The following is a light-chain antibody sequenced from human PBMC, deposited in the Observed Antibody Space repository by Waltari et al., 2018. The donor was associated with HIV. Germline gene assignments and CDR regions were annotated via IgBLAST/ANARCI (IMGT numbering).Light chain of an antibody. CDR3: QQSYSTPPYT. CDR2: AAS. Sequence: DIQMTQSPSSLSASVGDRVTITCRASQSISSYLNWYQQQPGKAPKLLIYAASSLQSGVPSRFTGSGSGTDFTLTISSLQHEDFATYYCQQSYSTPPYTFGQGTKLEIK. V-gene: IGKV1-39*01. CDR1: QSISSY. J-gene: IGKJ2*01.